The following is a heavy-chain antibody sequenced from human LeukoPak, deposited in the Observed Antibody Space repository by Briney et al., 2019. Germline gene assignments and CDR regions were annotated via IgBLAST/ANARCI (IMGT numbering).Heavy chain of an antibody. V-gene: IGHV3-23*01. CDR3: ANRVAQHDS. CDR2: IPSSGPIT. J-gene: IGHJ5*02. Sequence: GGSLRLSCAASGFTFSSHAMSWVRQAPGKGLEWVSGIPSSGPITYYADSVKGRFTISRDNSKNTLYLQMNSLTAEDTGIYYCANRVAQHDSWGQGTLVTVSS. CDR1: GFTFSSHA. D-gene: IGHD3-3*01.